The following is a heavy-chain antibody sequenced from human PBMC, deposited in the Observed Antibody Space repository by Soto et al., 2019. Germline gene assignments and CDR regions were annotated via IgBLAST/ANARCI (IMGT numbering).Heavy chain of an antibody. CDR1: GGTFSSYA. J-gene: IGHJ6*02. CDR3: ARDQNLGVVPAAMEVMKMDV. Sequence: SVKVSCKASGGTFSSYAISWVRQAPGQGLEWMGGIIPIFGTANYAQKFQGRVTITADESTSTAYMELSSLRSEDTAVYYCARDQNLGVVPAAMEVMKMDVWG. D-gene: IGHD2-2*01. CDR2: IIPIFGTA. V-gene: IGHV1-69*13.